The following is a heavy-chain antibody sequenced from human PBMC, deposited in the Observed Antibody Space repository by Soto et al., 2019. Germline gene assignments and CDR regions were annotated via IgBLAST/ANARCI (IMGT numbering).Heavy chain of an antibody. CDR2: INPNSGGT. V-gene: IGHV1-2*04. J-gene: IGHJ6*02. CDR3: AREEVDDGLYGMDV. CDR1: GYTFTGYY. D-gene: IGHD1-1*01. Sequence: ASGKVSCKASGYTFTGYYMHWGRQAPGQGLEWMGWINPNSGGTNYAQKFQGWVTMTRDTSISTAYMELSRLRSDDTAVYYCAREEVDDGLYGMDVWGQGTTVTVSS.